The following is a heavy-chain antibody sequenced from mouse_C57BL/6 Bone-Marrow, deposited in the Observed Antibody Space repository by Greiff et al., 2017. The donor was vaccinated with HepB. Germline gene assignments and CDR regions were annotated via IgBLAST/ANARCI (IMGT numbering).Heavy chain of an antibody. V-gene: IGHV2-2*01. CDR2: IWGGGST. Sequence: QVQLKESGPGLVQPSQSLSITCTVSGFSLTSYGVHWVRQSPGKGLEWLGVIWGGGSTDYNAAFISRLSISKDNSKSQVFFKMNSLQADDTAIYYCARGDYYGSSYGYFDVWGTGTTVTVSS. CDR3: ARGDYYGSSYGYFDV. CDR1: GFSLTSYG. D-gene: IGHD1-1*01. J-gene: IGHJ1*03.